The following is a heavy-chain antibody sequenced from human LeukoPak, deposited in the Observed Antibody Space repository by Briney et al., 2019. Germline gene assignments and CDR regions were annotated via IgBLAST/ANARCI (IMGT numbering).Heavy chain of an antibody. CDR2: IHPGDSSA. J-gene: IGHJ4*02. D-gene: IGHD7-27*01. CDR3: AREYWGNLDY. V-gene: IGHV5-51*01. Sequence: HGESLKISCKASGYSFTSYLIAWVRQMPGKGLEWMGIIHPGDSSARYSPSFQGQVTVSVDQSITTAYLQWTSLKASDTAMYYCAREYWGNLDYWGQGTLVTVSS. CDR1: GYSFTSYL.